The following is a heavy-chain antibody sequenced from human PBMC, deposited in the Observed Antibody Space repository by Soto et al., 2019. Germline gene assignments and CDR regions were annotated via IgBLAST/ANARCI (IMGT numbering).Heavy chain of an antibody. D-gene: IGHD3-10*01. CDR3: ARHVVGEICTPVDY. J-gene: IGHJ4*02. V-gene: IGHV4-39*01. Sequence: QLQLQESGPGLVKPSETLSLTCIVSGCSISSSTYYWGWIRQAPGNGLEWIGTIYYSGNTYYNPSLRSRVTISVDTSENQFSLRLNSVTAADTAVYYCARHVVGEICTPVDYWGQGTLVTVSS. CDR2: IYYSGNT. CDR1: GCSISSSTYY.